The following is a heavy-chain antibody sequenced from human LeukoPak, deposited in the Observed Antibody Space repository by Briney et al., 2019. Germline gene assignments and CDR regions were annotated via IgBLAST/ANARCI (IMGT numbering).Heavy chain of an antibody. CDR1: GDSISTFY. D-gene: IGHD6-13*01. CDR2: IYYSGST. Sequence: TSETLSLTCIVSGDSISTFYWSWIRQPPGKGLEWIGYIYYSGSTNYNPSLKSRVTISVDTSKNQFSLKLSSVTAADTAVYYCARWIAAAGNDAFDIWGQGTMVTVSS. CDR3: ARWIAAAGNDAFDI. J-gene: IGHJ3*02. V-gene: IGHV4-59*01.